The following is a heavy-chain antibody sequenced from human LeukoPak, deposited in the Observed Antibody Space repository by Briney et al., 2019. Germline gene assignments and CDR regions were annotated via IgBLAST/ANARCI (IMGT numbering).Heavy chain of an antibody. Sequence: ASVKVSCKASGYTFTGYYMHWVRQAPGQGLEWMGIINPSGGSTSYAQKFQGRVTMTRDTSTSTVYMELSRLRSEDTAVYYCARDYYDSSGRTYYYYMDVWGKGTTVTISS. CDR1: GYTFTGYY. CDR2: INPSGGST. V-gene: IGHV1-46*01. J-gene: IGHJ6*03. D-gene: IGHD3-22*01. CDR3: ARDYYDSSGRTYYYYMDV.